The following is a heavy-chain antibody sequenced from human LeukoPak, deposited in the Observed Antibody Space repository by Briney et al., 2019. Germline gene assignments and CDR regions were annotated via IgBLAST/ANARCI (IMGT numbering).Heavy chain of an antibody. CDR1: SGSFSGYY. V-gene: IGHV4-34*01. CDR3: ARERYYGSGGNIRPLFDY. CDR2: INHSGST. J-gene: IGHJ4*02. Sequence: SETLSLTCAVYSGSFSGYYWSWIRQPPGNGLEWIGEINHSGSTNYNPSLKSRVTISVDTSKNHFSLKLSSVTPADTAVYYCARERYYGSGGNIRPLFDYWGQGTLVTVSS. D-gene: IGHD3-10*01.